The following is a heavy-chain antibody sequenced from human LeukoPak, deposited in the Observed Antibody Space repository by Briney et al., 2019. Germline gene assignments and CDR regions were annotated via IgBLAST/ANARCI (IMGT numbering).Heavy chain of an antibody. D-gene: IGHD2-2*03. J-gene: IGHJ3*02. CDR3: AKDGYCSSTSCYSGFIRDAFDI. CDR2: IRYDGSNK. V-gene: IGHV3-30*02. Sequence: PGGSLRLSCAASGFTFSSYGMHWVRQAPGKGLEWVAFIRYDGSNKYYADSVKGRFTISRDNSKNTLYLQMNSLRAEDTAVYYCAKDGYCSSTSCYSGFIRDAFDIWGQGTMVTVSS. CDR1: GFTFSSYG.